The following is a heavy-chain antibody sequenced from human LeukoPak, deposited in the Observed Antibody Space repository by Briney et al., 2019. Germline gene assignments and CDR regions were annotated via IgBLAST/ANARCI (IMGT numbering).Heavy chain of an antibody. D-gene: IGHD3-22*01. J-gene: IGHJ5*02. V-gene: IGHV1-18*01. Sequence: ASEKVSCKASGYTFTSYGISWVRQAPGQGLEWMGWISTYNGNTNYAQKLQGRVTMTTDTSTSTAYMELRSLRSDDTAVYYCARDTNYYDSSGLPSFDPWGQGTLVTVSS. CDR1: GYTFTSYG. CDR2: ISTYNGNT. CDR3: ARDTNYYDSSGLPSFDP.